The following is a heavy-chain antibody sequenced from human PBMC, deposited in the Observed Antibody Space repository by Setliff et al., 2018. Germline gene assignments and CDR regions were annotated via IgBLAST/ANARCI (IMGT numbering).Heavy chain of an antibody. D-gene: IGHD3-3*01. CDR3: ARDGGGYNFWSGYYTNAEYFQH. J-gene: IGHJ1*01. Sequence: GSLRLSCTASGFTFGDYAMSWVRQAPGKGLEWVSYISSSGSTIYYADSVKGRFTISRDNAKNSLYLQMNSLRAEDTAVYYCARDGGGYNFWSGYYTNAEYFQHWGQGTLVTVSS. V-gene: IGHV3-11*04. CDR2: ISSSGSTI. CDR1: GFTFGDYA.